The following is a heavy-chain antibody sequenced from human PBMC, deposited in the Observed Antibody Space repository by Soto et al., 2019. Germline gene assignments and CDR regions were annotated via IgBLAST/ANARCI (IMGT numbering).Heavy chain of an antibody. V-gene: IGHV4-61*01. J-gene: IGHJ5*02. D-gene: IGHD3-10*01. CDR2: IYYSGIT. CDR1: GGSVSSGSYY. Sequence: PSETLSLTCTVSGGSVSSGSYYWNWIRQPPGKGLEWIGYIYYSGITNYNPSLKSRVTISKDTSKNQFSLKVTSLTAADTAVYYCVRYYGSGSFHNWFDPWGQGSLVTVSS. CDR3: VRYYGSGSFHNWFDP.